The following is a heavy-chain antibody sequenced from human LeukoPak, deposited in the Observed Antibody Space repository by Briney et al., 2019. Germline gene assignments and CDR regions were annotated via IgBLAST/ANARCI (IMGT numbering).Heavy chain of an antibody. Sequence: ASVKVSCKASGYTFTSYGISRVRQAPGQGLESMGWISAYNGNTNYAQKLQGRVTMTTDTSTSTAYMELRSLRSDDTAVYYCARDKGDYYGSSHGYFQHWGQGTLVTVSS. CDR1: GYTFTSYG. J-gene: IGHJ1*01. V-gene: IGHV1-18*01. CDR2: ISAYNGNT. D-gene: IGHD3-22*01. CDR3: ARDKGDYYGSSHGYFQH.